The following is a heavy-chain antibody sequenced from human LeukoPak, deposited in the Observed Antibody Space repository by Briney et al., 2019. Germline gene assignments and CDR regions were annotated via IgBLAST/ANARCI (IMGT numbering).Heavy chain of an antibody. V-gene: IGHV4-38-2*01. CDR1: GYSISSGYY. Sequence: SETLSLTCAVSGYSISSGYYWGWIRQPPGKGLEWIGSIYHSGSTYYNPSLKSRVTISVDTSKNQFSLKLSSVTAADTAVNYCARQLGGMTTVTTILDYWGQGTLVTVSS. D-gene: IGHD4-11*01. CDR2: IYHSGST. J-gene: IGHJ4*02. CDR3: ARQLGGMTTVTTILDY.